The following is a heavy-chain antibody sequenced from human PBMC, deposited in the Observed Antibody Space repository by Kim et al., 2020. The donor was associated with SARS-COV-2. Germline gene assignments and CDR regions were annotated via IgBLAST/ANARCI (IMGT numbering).Heavy chain of an antibody. J-gene: IGHJ5*02. CDR1: GYSIISGYY. Sequence: SETLSLTCTVSGYSIISGYYWGWIRQPPGKGLEWIGSIYHSGSTYYNPSLKSRVTKSVDTSKNQFSLRLSSVTAADTAVYYCARASHDYGGNLWFDPWGQGTLVTVSS. CDR2: IYHSGST. D-gene: IGHD4-17*01. CDR3: ARASHDYGGNLWFDP. V-gene: IGHV4-38-2*02.